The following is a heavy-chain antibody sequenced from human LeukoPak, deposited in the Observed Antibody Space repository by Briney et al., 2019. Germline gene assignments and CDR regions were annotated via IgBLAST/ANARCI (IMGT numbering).Heavy chain of an antibody. Sequence: SETLSLTCTVSGGSISSSSYYWGWIRQPPGKGLEWIGGIYYSGSTYYNPSLKSRVTISVDTSKNQFSLKLSSVTAADTAVYYCARDSRANVDAFDIWGQGTMVTVSS. CDR2: IYYSGST. J-gene: IGHJ3*02. CDR1: GGSISSSSYY. V-gene: IGHV4-39*01. CDR3: ARDSRANVDAFDI. D-gene: IGHD3-22*01.